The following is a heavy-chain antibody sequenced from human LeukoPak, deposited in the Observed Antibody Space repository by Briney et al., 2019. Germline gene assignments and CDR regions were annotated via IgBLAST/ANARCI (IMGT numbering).Heavy chain of an antibody. Sequence: GGSLRLSCAASGFTFSGYGMHWVRQAPGKGLEWVAVIWFDGSNKYYADSVKGRFTISRDNSKNTLYLQMNSLRAEDTAMYYCASLYSGYAWGDYWGQGTLVSVSS. V-gene: IGHV3-33*01. CDR1: GFTFSGYG. J-gene: IGHJ4*02. CDR3: ASLYSGYAWGDY. D-gene: IGHD5-12*01. CDR2: IWFDGSNK.